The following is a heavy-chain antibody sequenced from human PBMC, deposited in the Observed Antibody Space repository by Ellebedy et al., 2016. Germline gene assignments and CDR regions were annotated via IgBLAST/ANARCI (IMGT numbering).Heavy chain of an antibody. CDR1: DFTFSGSP. D-gene: IGHD1-1*01. V-gene: IGHV3-21*01. Sequence: GGSLRLXXAASDFTFSGSPIHWVRQAPGRGLEWVSSISSGSSYIYYADSVKGRFTISRDNAKNSLYLQMNSLRAEDTAVYYCARGWNVWGQGTLVTVSS. CDR3: ARGWNV. CDR2: ISSGSSYI. J-gene: IGHJ4*02.